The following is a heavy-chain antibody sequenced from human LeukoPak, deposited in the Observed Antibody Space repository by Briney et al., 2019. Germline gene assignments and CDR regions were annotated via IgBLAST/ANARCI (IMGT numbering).Heavy chain of an antibody. Sequence: GGSLRLSCAASGFTFSIHWMTWVRQAPGKGLVWVSHINSDGSWIGYADSVKGRFTISKDNAKNTVYLQMNNLRAEDTAVYYCVSFYETYWGRGTLVTVSS. J-gene: IGHJ4*02. CDR1: GFTFSIHW. V-gene: IGHV3-74*01. D-gene: IGHD2-2*01. CDR2: INSDGSWI. CDR3: VSFYETY.